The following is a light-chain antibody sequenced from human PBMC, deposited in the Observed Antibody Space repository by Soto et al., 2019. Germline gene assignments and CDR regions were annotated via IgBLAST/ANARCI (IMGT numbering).Light chain of an antibody. CDR1: NIGSKS. CDR3: QMWDSSSDHVV. J-gene: IGLJ2*01. CDR2: ADS. V-gene: IGLV3-21*02. Sequence: SYELTQPPSVSVAPGQTASITCGGNNIGSKSVHWYQQRPGQAPVLVVYADSDRPSGIPERFSGSNSGDTATLTISRVEAGDEADYYCQMWDSSSDHVVFGGGTKLTVL.